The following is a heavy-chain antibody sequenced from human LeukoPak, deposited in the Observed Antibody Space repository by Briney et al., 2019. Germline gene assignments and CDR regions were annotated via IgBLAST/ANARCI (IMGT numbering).Heavy chain of an antibody. Sequence: SETLSLTCPVSGGSISSSSYYWGWIRQPPGEGLEWIGSIYYSRSTYYNPSLQSRVTISVDTSKNQFSLKLSSVTAADTAVYYCARHADSGFGELAFDYWGQGTLVTISS. V-gene: IGHV4-39*01. D-gene: IGHD3-10*01. CDR1: GGSISSSSYY. CDR3: ARHADSGFGELAFDY. J-gene: IGHJ4*02. CDR2: IYYSRST.